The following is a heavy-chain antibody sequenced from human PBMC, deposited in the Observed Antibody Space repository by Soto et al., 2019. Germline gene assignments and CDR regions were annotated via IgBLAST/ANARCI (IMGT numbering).Heavy chain of an antibody. J-gene: IGHJ4*02. V-gene: IGHV1-18*04. Sequence: QVQLVQSGAEVRKPGASVKVSCKASGYTFTSYGISWVRQAPGQGLEWMGWISAYNGNTNYAQKLQGRVTMTTDTSTSTAYMELRSLRSDDTAVYYCARVNTMVRGVIPPSPFDYWGQGTLVTVSS. CDR3: ARVNTMVRGVIPPSPFDY. CDR1: GYTFTSYG. D-gene: IGHD3-10*01. CDR2: ISAYNGNT.